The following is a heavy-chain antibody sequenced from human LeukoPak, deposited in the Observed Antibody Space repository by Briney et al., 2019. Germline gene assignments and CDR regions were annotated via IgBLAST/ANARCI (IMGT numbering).Heavy chain of an antibody. CDR1: GDTFSSYG. Sequence: ASVKVSCKASGDTFSSYGITWVRQAPGQGLEWMGGIIPMFGKTNYAQKFQDRVTITADTSTSAAYMELRSLRSDDTAVYYCAWSRYYVPFYYMDVWGKGTTVTVSS. J-gene: IGHJ6*03. CDR2: IIPMFGKT. V-gene: IGHV1-69*06. D-gene: IGHD3-3*01. CDR3: AWSRYYVPFYYMDV.